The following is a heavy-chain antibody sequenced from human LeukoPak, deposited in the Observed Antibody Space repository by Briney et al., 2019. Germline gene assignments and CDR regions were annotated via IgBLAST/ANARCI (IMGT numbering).Heavy chain of an antibody. J-gene: IGHJ4*02. V-gene: IGHV5-51*01. Sequence: GESLKISCKGSGYSFTSYWIGWVRQMPGKGLEWMGIIYPGDSDTRYSPSFQGQVTISADKSISTAYLQWSSLKASDTAMYYCARRSSGYYYDSSGYYVDYWGQGTLVTVSS. CDR3: ARRSSGYYYDSSGYYVDY. CDR2: IYPGDSDT. D-gene: IGHD3-22*01. CDR1: GYSFTSYW.